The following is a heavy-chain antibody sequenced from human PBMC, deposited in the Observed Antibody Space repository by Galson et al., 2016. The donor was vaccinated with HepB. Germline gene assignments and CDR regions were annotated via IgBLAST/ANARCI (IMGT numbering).Heavy chain of an antibody. CDR3: ARVPPATWYGYFDY. CDR1: GVSISSGGYS. Sequence: TLSLTCTVSGVSISSGGYSWSWIRQPPGKGLEWIGYIYHSGRANYNPSLKSRVTMSVDKSKNNFSLNLNSVTAADTAVYYCARVPPATWYGYFDYWGQGTLVTVSS. J-gene: IGHJ4*02. V-gene: IGHV4-30-2*01. D-gene: IGHD6-13*01. CDR2: IYHSGRA.